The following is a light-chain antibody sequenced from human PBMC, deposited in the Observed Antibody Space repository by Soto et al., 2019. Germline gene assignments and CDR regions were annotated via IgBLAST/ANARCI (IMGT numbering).Light chain of an antibody. CDR3: LQDYNYALT. V-gene: IGKV1-6*01. CDR2: AAS. J-gene: IGKJ4*01. Sequence: AIQMTQSPASLSASVGDRVTITCRASQGIRSDLGWYQQKPGKAPNLLIYAASSLQSGVPSRFSGSGSGTDFTLTISSLQPEDFATYYCLQDYNYALTFGGGTKVEIK. CDR1: QGIRSD.